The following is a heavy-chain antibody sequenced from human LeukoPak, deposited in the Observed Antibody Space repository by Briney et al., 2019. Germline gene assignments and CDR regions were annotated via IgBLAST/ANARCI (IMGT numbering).Heavy chain of an antibody. Sequence: GESLKISCKGSGYRFTSYWIGWVRQMPGKGLEWMGIIYPGDSDTRYSPSFQGQVTISADKSIGTAYLQWSSLKASDTAMYYCARLTYYYGSGSYGPPPTGWFDPWGQGTLVTVSS. J-gene: IGHJ5*02. V-gene: IGHV5-51*01. CDR2: IYPGDSDT. CDR1: GYRFTSYW. CDR3: ARLTYYYGSGSYGPPPTGWFDP. D-gene: IGHD3-10*01.